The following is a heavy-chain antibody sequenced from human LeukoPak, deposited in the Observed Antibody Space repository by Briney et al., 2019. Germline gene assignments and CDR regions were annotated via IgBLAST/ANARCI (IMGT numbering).Heavy chain of an antibody. V-gene: IGHV4-34*01. J-gene: IGHJ4*02. D-gene: IGHD3-3*01. CDR3: ARGRNDFWSGYYYSDY. Sequence: SETLSLTCAVYGGSFSGYCWSWIRQPPGKGLEWIGEINHSGSTDYNPSLKSRVTISVDTSKNQFSLKLSSVTAADTAVYYCARGRNDFWSGYYYSDYWGQGTLVTVSS. CDR1: GGSFSGYC. CDR2: INHSGST.